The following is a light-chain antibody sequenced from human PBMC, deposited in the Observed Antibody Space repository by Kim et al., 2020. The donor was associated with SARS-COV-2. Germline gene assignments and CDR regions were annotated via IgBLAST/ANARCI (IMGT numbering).Light chain of an antibody. J-gene: IGLJ3*02. V-gene: IGLV3-25*03. Sequence: SPGQTARITCSGDALPKQYAYWYQQKPGQAPVLVIYKDSERPSGIPERFSGSSSGTTVMLTISGVQAEDEADYYCQSADSSGISWVFGGGTQLTVL. CDR2: KDS. CDR3: QSADSSGISWV. CDR1: ALPKQY.